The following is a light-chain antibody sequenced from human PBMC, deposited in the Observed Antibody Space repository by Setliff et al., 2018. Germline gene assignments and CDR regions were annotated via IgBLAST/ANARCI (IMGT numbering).Light chain of an antibody. V-gene: IGLV2-14*03. Sequence: QSALTQPASVSGSPGQAITISCTGTSSDVGGYNYVSWYQQHPGKVPKLMIYDVSNRPSGVSNRFSGSKSGDTASLTISGLQAEDEADYFCTSYTTGGTYVFGAGTQVTV. J-gene: IGLJ1*01. CDR2: DVS. CDR3: TSYTTGGTYV. CDR1: SSDVGGYNY.